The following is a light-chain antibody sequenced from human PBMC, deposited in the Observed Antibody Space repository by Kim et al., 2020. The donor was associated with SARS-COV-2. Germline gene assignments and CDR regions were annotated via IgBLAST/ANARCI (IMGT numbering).Light chain of an antibody. CDR1: SGHSSNA. CDR3: QTWGTGILV. J-gene: IGLJ3*02. Sequence: QLVLTQSPSASASLGASVKLTCTLSSGHSSNAIAWHQQQPEKGPRYLMKVSSDGSHSKGDGILDRFSGSSSGAERYLTISSLQSEDEADYYCQTWGTGILVFGGGTQLTVL. CDR2: VSSDGSH. V-gene: IGLV4-69*01.